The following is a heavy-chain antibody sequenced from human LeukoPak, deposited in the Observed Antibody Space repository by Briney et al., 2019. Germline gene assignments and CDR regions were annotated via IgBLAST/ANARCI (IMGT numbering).Heavy chain of an antibody. CDR1: GFTFDDYA. CDR3: AKSATYDSSGYLNY. Sequence: PGRSLRLSCAASGFTFDDYAIHWVRQAPGKGLEWVSGISWNSGSIGYADSVKGRFTISRDNAKNSLYLQMNSLRAEDTALYYCAKSATYDSSGYLNYWGQGTLVTVSS. J-gene: IGHJ4*02. CDR2: ISWNSGSI. D-gene: IGHD3-22*01. V-gene: IGHV3-9*01.